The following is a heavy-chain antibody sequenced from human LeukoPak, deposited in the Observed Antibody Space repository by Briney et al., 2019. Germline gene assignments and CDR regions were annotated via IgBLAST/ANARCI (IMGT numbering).Heavy chain of an antibody. CDR3: ARRFAPSRNDAFDI. D-gene: IGHD3-10*01. CDR1: GGSINSSSYY. J-gene: IGHJ3*02. Sequence: SETLSLPCTVSGGSINSSSYYWGWIRQPPGKGLEWIGTIYYSGSTYYNPSLKSRVTISVDTSKNQFSLKLSSVTASDTAVYYCARRFAPSRNDAFDIWGQGTMVTVSS. CDR2: IYYSGST. V-gene: IGHV4-39*01.